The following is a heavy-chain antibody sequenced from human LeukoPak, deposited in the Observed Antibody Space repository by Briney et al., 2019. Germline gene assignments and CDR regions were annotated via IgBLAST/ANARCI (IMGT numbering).Heavy chain of an antibody. Sequence: SETLSLTCTVSGGSISSYYWSWIRQPAGKGLEWIGRIYTSGSTNYNPSLKSRVTMSVDTSKNQFSLKQNSVTAADTAVYYCARSLSSGWFPFDYWGKGTLVTVSS. D-gene: IGHD6-19*01. CDR1: GGSISSYY. V-gene: IGHV4-4*07. CDR3: ARSLSSGWFPFDY. CDR2: IYTSGST. J-gene: IGHJ4*02.